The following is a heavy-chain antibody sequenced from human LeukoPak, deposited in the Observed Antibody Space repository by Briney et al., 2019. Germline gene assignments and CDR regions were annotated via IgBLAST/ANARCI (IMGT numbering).Heavy chain of an antibody. CDR2: FDPEDGET. V-gene: IGHV1-24*01. CDR1: GYTLTELS. CDR3: ASTGYYVGY. D-gene: IGHD3-22*01. J-gene: IGHJ4*02. Sequence: GASVKVSCKVSGYTLTELSMHWVRQAPGKGLEWMGGFDPEDGETIYAQKFQGRVTITRDTSASTAYMELSSLRSEDTAVYYCASTGYYVGYWGQGTLVTVSS.